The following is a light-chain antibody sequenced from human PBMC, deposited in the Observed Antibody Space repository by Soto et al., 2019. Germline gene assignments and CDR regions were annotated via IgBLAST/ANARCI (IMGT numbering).Light chain of an antibody. Sequence: QSALTQPRSVSGSPGQSVTISCTGTSSDVGGYNYVSWYQQHPGKAPKLMIYGVSKWPSGVPDRFSGSKSGNTASLTISGLQAEDEADYYCCSYAGSYTHWVFGGGTKGTVL. CDR3: CSYAGSYTHWV. V-gene: IGLV2-11*01. J-gene: IGLJ3*02. CDR2: GVS. CDR1: SSDVGGYNY.